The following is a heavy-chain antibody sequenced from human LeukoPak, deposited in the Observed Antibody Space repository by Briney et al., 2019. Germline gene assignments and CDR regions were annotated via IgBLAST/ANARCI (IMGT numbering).Heavy chain of an antibody. CDR2: IHSSGST. CDR3: ARGNHYYDSSAYLAWESFQH. Sequence: SETLSLTCTVSGGSISSSAYHWGWIRQPPGNGLEWVGSIHSSGSTYYNLSLKSRVTISVDTSKNQFSLKLSSVTAADTAVYYCARGNHYYDSSAYLAWESFQHWGQGTLVTVSS. D-gene: IGHD3-22*01. V-gene: IGHV4-39*07. CDR1: GGSISSSAYH. J-gene: IGHJ1*01.